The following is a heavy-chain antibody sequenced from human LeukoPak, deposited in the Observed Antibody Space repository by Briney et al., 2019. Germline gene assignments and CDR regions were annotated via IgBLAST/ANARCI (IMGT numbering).Heavy chain of an antibody. V-gene: IGHV4-39*01. CDR3: ARRQYNDGVDY. J-gene: IGHJ4*02. CDR1: GDSISPSSYF. CDR2: IFYSGRA. Sequence: SETLSLTCTVSGDSISPSSYFWAWLRQSPGKGLEWIGNIFYSGRAYYNPSLESRVTMSIDTSKNQFSLNLNSVTATDTAVYYCARRQYNDGVDYWGQGTLVLVSS. D-gene: IGHD3-22*01.